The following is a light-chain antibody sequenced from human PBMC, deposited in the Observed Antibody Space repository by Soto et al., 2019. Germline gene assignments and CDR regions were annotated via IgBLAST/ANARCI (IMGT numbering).Light chain of an antibody. J-gene: IGKJ4*01. V-gene: IGKV2-28*01. CDR3: MQALQTSLT. CDR2: LGS. CDR1: QSLLHSNGYNY. Sequence: DIVMTQSPLSLPVTPGEPASISCRSSQSLLHSNGYNYLDWYLQKPGQSPQLLIYLGSNRASGVPDRFSGSGXGTXXTXXXXXXXXXXXXVYYCMQALQTSLTFGGGTKVEIK.